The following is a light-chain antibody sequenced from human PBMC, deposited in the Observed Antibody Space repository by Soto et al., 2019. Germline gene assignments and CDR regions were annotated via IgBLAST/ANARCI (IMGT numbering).Light chain of an antibody. Sequence: EIVMTQSPATLSVSPGERATLSCRASQSVSSNLAWYQQKPGQAPRLLIYGASTRATGIPARFSGSGSGTDFTLTISSLQSEDFAVYYCQHYNSYSEAFGQGTKVDIK. CDR3: QHYNSYSEA. J-gene: IGKJ1*01. CDR2: GAS. V-gene: IGKV3-15*01. CDR1: QSVSSN.